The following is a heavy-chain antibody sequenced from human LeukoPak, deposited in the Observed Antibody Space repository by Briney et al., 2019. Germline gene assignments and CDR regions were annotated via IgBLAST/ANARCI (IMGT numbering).Heavy chain of an antibody. V-gene: IGHV1-69*13. CDR2: IIPIFGTA. D-gene: IGHD5-18*01. CDR3: AKDDPSTKRYTYGLFYAFDL. Sequence: ASVKVSRKASGGTFSSYAISWVRQAPGQGLEWMGGIIPIFGTANYAQKFQGRVTITADESTSTAYMELSSLRSEDTAVYYCAKDDPSTKRYTYGLFYAFDLWGQGTMVTVSA. CDR1: GGTFSSYA. J-gene: IGHJ3*01.